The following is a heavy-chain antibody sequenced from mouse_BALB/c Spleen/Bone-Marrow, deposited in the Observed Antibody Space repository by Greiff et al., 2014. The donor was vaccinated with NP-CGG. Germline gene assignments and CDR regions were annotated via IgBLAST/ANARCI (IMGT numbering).Heavy chain of an antibody. D-gene: IGHD1-2*01. CDR3: ARTATENFDY. CDR2: IDPASGNT. Sequence: VQLQQSGAQLVKPGASVKLSCTASGFNIKDTYMHWVKQRPEQGLEWIGRIDPASGNTKYDPKFQGKATITADTSSSTAYLQLSSLTSEDSAVYYCARTATENFDYWGQGTTLTVSS. V-gene: IGHV14-3*02. CDR1: GFNIKDTY. J-gene: IGHJ2*01.